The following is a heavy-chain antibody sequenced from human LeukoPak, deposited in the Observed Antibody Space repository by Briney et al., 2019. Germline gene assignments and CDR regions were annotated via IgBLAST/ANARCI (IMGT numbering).Heavy chain of an antibody. J-gene: IGHJ6*04. CDR1: GFTFSSYE. Sequence: GGSLRLSCAASGFTFSSYEMNWVRQAPGKGLEWVSYISSSGSTIYYADPVKGRFTISRDNAKNSLYLQMNSLRAEDTAVYYCARWKWEPSVWGKGTTVTVSS. CDR3: ARWKWEPSV. D-gene: IGHD1-26*01. CDR2: ISSSGSTI. V-gene: IGHV3-48*03.